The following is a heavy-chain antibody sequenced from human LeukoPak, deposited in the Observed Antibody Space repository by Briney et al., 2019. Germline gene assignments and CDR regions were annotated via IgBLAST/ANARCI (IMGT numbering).Heavy chain of an antibody. CDR2: INHSGST. CDR1: GGSFSGYY. V-gene: IGHV4-34*01. D-gene: IGHD5-12*01. J-gene: IGHJ4*02. CDR3: ARGTEPSGYDFSLDY. Sequence: SETLSHTCAVYGGSFSGYYWSWIRQPPGKGLEWIGEINHSGSTNYNPSLKSRVTISVDTSKNQFSLKLSSVTAADTAVYYCARGTEPSGYDFSLDYWGQGTLVTVSS.